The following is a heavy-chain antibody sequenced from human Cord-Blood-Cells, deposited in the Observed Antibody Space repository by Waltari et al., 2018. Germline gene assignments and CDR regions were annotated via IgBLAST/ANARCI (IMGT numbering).Heavy chain of an antibody. CDR3: ARSEGSSWYAEYFQH. CDR1: GYSISSGYY. D-gene: IGHD6-13*01. CDR2: IYHSGST. V-gene: IGHV4-38-2*02. Sequence: QVQLQESGPGLVKPSETLSLTCTVSGYSISSGYYWGWIRQPPGKGLAWIGSIYHSGSTYYNPSLKSRVTISVDTSKNQFSLKLGSVTAADTAVYYCARSEGSSWYAEYFQHWGQGTLVTVSS. J-gene: IGHJ1*01.